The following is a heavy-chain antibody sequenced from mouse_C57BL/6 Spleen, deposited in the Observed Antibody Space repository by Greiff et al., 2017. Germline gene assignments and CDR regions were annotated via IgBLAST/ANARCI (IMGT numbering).Heavy chain of an antibody. Sequence: LVESGAELAKPGASVKLSCKASGYTFTSYWMHWVKQRPGQGLEWIGYINPSSGYTKYNQKVKDKATLTADKSSSTAYMQLSSLTYEDSAVYYCARRRAFYDGYPFDYWGQGTTLTVSS. V-gene: IGHV1-7*01. CDR1: GYTFTSYW. CDR3: ARRRAFYDGYPFDY. J-gene: IGHJ2*01. D-gene: IGHD2-3*01. CDR2: INPSSGYT.